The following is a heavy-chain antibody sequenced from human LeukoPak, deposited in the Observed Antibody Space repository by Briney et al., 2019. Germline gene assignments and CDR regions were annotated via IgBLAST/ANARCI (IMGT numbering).Heavy chain of an antibody. CDR1: GYTFTSYY. D-gene: IGHD1-1*01. CDR2: INPSGDPT. Sequence: ASVKVSCKASGYTFTSYYMHWVRQAPGQGLEWVGIINPSGDPTTYAQKFQGRVTMTSDMSTSTVYMELSSLRSEDTAVYYCARGVQLERLDYWGQGTLVTVPS. CDR3: ARGVQLERLDY. V-gene: IGHV1-46*01. J-gene: IGHJ4*02.